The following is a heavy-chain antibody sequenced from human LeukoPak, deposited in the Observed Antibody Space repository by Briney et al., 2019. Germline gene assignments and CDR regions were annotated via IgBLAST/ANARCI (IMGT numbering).Heavy chain of an antibody. J-gene: IGHJ4*02. CDR1: GFTFSSYW. Sequence: GGSLRLSCAASGFTFSSYWMHWVRQAPGEGLVWVSRINSDGSSTSYADSVRGRFTISRDNAKNTLYLQMNSLRAEDTAVYYCARASSGWYTDSNFDYWGQGTLVTVSS. CDR2: INSDGSST. V-gene: IGHV3-74*01. CDR3: ARASSGWYTDSNFDY. D-gene: IGHD6-19*01.